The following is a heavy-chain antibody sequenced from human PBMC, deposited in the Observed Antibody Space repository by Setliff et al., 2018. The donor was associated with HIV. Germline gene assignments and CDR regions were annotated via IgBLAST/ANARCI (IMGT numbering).Heavy chain of an antibody. CDR1: GGFISNHY. Sequence: PSETLSLTCTISGGFISNHYWNWIRQPPGKRLEWIGSTHYSGSSYYSPSLKSRVTISLDTSKNQFSLKLSSMTAADTAVYYCARDVGLCGVDCWPYFYFDLWGRGNLVTVSS. CDR3: ARDVGLCGVDCWPYFYFDL. CDR2: THYSGSS. D-gene: IGHD2-21*02. J-gene: IGHJ2*01. V-gene: IGHV4-59*11.